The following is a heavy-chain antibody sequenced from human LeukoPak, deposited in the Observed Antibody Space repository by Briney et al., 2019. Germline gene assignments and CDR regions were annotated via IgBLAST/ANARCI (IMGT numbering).Heavy chain of an antibody. D-gene: IGHD3-22*01. CDR3: ARSTYYYDSSGYSKTEYYFDY. Sequence: PSETLSLTCTVSGGSISSYYWSWIRQPAGKGLEWIGRIYTSGSTNYNPSLKSRVTMSVDTSKNQISLKLSSVTAADTAVYYCARSTYYYDSSGYSKTEYYFDYWGQGTLVTVSS. J-gene: IGHJ4*02. CDR1: GGSISSYY. CDR2: IYTSGST. V-gene: IGHV4-4*07.